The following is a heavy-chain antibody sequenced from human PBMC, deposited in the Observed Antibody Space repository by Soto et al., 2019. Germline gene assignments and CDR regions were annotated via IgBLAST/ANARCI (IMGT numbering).Heavy chain of an antibody. Sequence: SETLSLTCTVSGGSIGSSSNHWGWIRQPPGKGLEWIGNIYYSENTYYNPSLKSRVTISVDTSKNQFSLKLSSVTAADTAVYYCARDRGLDPWGQGTLVTVSS. V-gene: IGHV4-39*07. J-gene: IGHJ5*02. CDR2: IYYSENT. D-gene: IGHD5-12*01. CDR3: ARDRGLDP. CDR1: GGSIGSSSNH.